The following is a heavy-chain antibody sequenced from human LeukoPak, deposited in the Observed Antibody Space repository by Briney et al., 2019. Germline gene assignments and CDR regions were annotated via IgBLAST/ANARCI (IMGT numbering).Heavy chain of an antibody. CDR2: INPNGGST. J-gene: IGHJ4*02. D-gene: IGHD6-19*01. CDR3: VRGSRSSGWDLRAMGDYFDF. V-gene: IGHV1-46*01. CDR1: GYTFTSYY. Sequence: PGASVKVSCKASGYTFTSYYMHWVRQAPGQGLEWMGIINPNGGSTSYSQNFQGRVTMSRDMSTSTIYVELSSLRSEDTAVYYCVRGSRSSGWDLRAMGDYFDFWGQGTLVTVSS.